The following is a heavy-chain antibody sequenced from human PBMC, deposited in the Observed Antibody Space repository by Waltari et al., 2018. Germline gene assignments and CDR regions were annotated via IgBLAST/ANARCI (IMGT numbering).Heavy chain of an antibody. D-gene: IGHD3-10*01. V-gene: IGHV4-39*01. CDR3: ARLTYGSGSYLAFDI. CDR2: IYYSGST. J-gene: IGHJ3*02. CDR1: GGSISSSSYY. Sequence: QLQLQESGPGLVKPSETLSLTCTVSGGSISSSSYYWGWIRQPPGKGLEWIGSIYYSGSTYYNPSLKSRVTISVDTSKNQFSLKLSSVTAADTAVYYCARLTYGSGSYLAFDIWGQGTMVTVSS.